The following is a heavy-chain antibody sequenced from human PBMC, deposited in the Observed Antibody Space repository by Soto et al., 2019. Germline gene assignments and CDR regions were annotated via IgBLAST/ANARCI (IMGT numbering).Heavy chain of an antibody. D-gene: IGHD5-12*01. CDR3: ARPHLRSGYDYRPADSFDY. Sequence: AASVKVSCKASGGTFSSYAISWVRQAPGQGLEWMGGIIPIFGTANYAQKFQGRVTITADESTSTAYMELSSLRSEDTAVYYCARPHLRSGYDYRPADSFDYWGQGTLVTVSS. CDR1: GGTFSSYA. V-gene: IGHV1-69*13. J-gene: IGHJ4*02. CDR2: IIPIFGTA.